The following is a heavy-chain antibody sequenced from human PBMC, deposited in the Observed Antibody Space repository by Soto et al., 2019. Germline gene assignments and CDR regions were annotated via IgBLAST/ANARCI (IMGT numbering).Heavy chain of an antibody. Sequence: QVQLVQSGAEVKKPGSSVKVSCKASGGTFSSYTISWVRQAPGQGLEWMGRIIPILGIANYAQKFQGRVTITADKSTSTAYMELSSLRSVDTAVYYRAAGMVRGVIRWFDPWGQGTLVTVSS. CDR3: AAGMVRGVIRWFDP. V-gene: IGHV1-69*02. D-gene: IGHD3-10*01. CDR1: GGTFSSYT. J-gene: IGHJ5*02. CDR2: IIPILGIA.